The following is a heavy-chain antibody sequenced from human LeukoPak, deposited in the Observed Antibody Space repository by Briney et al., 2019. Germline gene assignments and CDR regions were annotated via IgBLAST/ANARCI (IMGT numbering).Heavy chain of an antibody. CDR3: ARVGYNWNDGRPFDY. Sequence: GASVKVSCKASGYTFTSYGISWVRQAPGQGLEWMGWISAYNGNTNYAQKLQGRVTMTTDTSTSTAYMELRSLRSDDTAVYYCARVGYNWNDGRPFDYWGQGTLVTVSS. CDR1: GYTFTSYG. CDR2: ISAYNGNT. J-gene: IGHJ4*02. V-gene: IGHV1-18*01. D-gene: IGHD1-20*01.